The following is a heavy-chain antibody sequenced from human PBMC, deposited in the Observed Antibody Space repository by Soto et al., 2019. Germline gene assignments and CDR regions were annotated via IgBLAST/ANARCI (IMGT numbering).Heavy chain of an antibody. V-gene: IGHV4-30-4*01. CDR2: IYYSGST. D-gene: IGHD3-3*01. J-gene: IGHJ4*02. CDR1: GGSISSGDYY. CDR3: ARVGVTIFGVVYFDY. Sequence: QVQLQESGPGLVKPSQTLSLTCTVSGGSISSGDYYWSWIRQPPGKGLEWIGYIYYSGSTYYNPSLKRRVTTSVDTSKTQSSLKPSSVTAADTAVYYCARVGVTIFGVVYFDYWGQGTLVTVSS.